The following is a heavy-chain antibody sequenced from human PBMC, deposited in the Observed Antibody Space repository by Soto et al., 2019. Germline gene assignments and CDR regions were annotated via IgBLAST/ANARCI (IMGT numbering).Heavy chain of an antibody. D-gene: IGHD3-22*01. CDR2: IYPGDSDT. J-gene: IGHJ4*02. CDR1: GYSFTSYW. Sequence: PGESLKISCKGSGYSFTSYWIGWVRQMPGKGLEWMGIIYPGDSDTRYSPSFQGQVTISADKSISTAYLQCSSLKASDTAMYYCARRNYYDSSGYLNFDYWGQGTLVTVSS. V-gene: IGHV5-51*01. CDR3: ARRNYYDSSGYLNFDY.